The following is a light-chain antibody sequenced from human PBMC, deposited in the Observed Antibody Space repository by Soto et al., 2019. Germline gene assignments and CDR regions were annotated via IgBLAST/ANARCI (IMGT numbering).Light chain of an antibody. CDR1: SSDVGGYNY. CDR3: SSYTSSGTLV. V-gene: IGLV2-14*01. CDR2: EVS. Sequence: QSALTQPASVSGSPGQSITISCTGTSSDVGGYNYVSWYQQHPDKAPKLMIYEVSNRPSGVSNRFSGSKSGNTAPLTISGLQAEDEADYCCSSYTSSGTLVFGGGTKLTVL. J-gene: IGLJ2*01.